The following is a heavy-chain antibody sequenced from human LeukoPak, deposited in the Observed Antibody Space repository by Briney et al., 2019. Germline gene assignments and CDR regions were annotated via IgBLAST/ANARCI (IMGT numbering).Heavy chain of an antibody. CDR1: GGSISSYY. D-gene: IGHD6-13*01. CDR2: IYYSGST. Sequence: KPSETLSLTCTVSGGSISSYYWSWIRQPPGKGLEWIGYIYYSGSTNYNPSLKSRVTISVDTSKNQFSLKLSSVTAADTAVYYCARGVAAAGTLYYYYYGMDVWGQGTTVTVSS. J-gene: IGHJ6*02. CDR3: ARGVAAAGTLYYYYYGMDV. V-gene: IGHV4-59*12.